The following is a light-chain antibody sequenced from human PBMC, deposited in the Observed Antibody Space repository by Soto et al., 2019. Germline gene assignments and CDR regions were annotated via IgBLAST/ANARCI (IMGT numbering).Light chain of an antibody. CDR1: QSISSY. CDR3: QQSYSTPRGFT. CDR2: AAS. V-gene: IGKV1-39*01. J-gene: IGKJ3*01. Sequence: DIQMTQSPSSLSASVGDRVTITCRASQSISSYLNWYQQKPDKAPKLLIYAASSLQSGVPSRFSGSGSGTDFTLTISSLQPEDFATYYCQQSYSTPRGFTFGPGTKVDIK.